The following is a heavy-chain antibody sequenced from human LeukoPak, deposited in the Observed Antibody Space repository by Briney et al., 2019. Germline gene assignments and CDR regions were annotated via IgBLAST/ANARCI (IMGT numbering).Heavy chain of an antibody. CDR3: AGGPRNWIQLWFYQYYFDY. Sequence: SETLSLTCSVSGGSISSNTYYWGWIRQPPGKGLEWIATINYSGTTHYNPSLKSRVTISADTSNNQLSLKLNSLTAADTAVYYCAGGPRNWIQLWFYQYYFDYWGQGTLVTVSS. J-gene: IGHJ4*02. CDR2: INYSGTT. CDR1: GGSISSNTYY. D-gene: IGHD5-18*01. V-gene: IGHV4-39*07.